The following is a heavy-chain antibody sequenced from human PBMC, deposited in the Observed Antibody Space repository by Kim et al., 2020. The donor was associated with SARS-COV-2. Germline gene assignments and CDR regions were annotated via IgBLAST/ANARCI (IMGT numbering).Heavy chain of an antibody. CDR2: IKQDGSEK. J-gene: IGHJ6*02. V-gene: IGHV3-7*03. CDR1: GFTFSSYW. D-gene: IGHD5-18*01. CDR3: ARDFNHGWLDTHLYYYYGMDV. Sequence: GGSLRLSCAASGFTFSSYWMSWVRQAPGKGLEWVANIKQDGSEKYYVDSVKGRFTISRDNAKNSLYLQMNSLRAEDTAVYYCARDFNHGWLDTHLYYYYGMDVWGQGTTVTVSS.